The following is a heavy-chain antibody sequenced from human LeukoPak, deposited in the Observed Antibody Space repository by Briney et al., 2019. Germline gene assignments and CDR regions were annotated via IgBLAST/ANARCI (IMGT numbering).Heavy chain of an antibody. CDR2: TGSSSTTI. V-gene: IGHV3-48*01. D-gene: IGHD6-19*01. Sequence: PGGSLRLSCAASGFTLSSYSMNWVRQAPGKGLEWVSYTGSSSTTIYYADSVKGRFTISRDNAKNSLYLQMNSLKAEDTAVCYCARGVAVAAFSAFDVWGQGTMVTVSS. CDR1: GFTLSSYS. J-gene: IGHJ3*01. CDR3: ARGVAVAAFSAFDV.